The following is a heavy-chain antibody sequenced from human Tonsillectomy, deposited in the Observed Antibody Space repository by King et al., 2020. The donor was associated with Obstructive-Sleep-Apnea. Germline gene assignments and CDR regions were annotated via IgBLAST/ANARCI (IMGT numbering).Heavy chain of an antibody. Sequence: QLQESGPGLVKPSETLSLTCTVSGGSISSYYWSWIRQSPGKGLEWIGYIYYIGTTNYTPSLKSRVTISVDTSQHQFSLKLSSVTAADTAVYYCARGLTVVTSSWVPFDYWGQGTLVTVSS. CDR1: GGSISSYY. D-gene: IGHD4-23*01. CDR2: IYYIGTT. J-gene: IGHJ4*02. V-gene: IGHV4-59*01. CDR3: ARGLTVVTSSWVPFDY.